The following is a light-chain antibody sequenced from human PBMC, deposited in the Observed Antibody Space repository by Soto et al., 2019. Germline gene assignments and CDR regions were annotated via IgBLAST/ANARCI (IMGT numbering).Light chain of an antibody. V-gene: IGLV1-40*01. J-gene: IGLJ2*01. CDR2: ANS. Sequence: QTVVTQPPSVSGAPGQRVTISCTGSSSNIGAGYDVHWYQQLPGTAPKLLIYANSNRPSGVPDRFSGSKSGTSASLAITGLQAEDEADYYCQSYDSSLSGVFFGGGTKLTVL. CDR1: SSNIGAGYD. CDR3: QSYDSSLSGVF.